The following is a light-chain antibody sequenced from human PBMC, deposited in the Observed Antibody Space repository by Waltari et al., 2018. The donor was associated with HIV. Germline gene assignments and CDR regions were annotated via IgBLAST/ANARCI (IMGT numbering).Light chain of an antibody. CDR3: ASFTKDFTVV. CDR1: SNDIGNYNL. J-gene: IGLJ2*01. Sequence: QSALTQPGSASGSPGQSITISCPGTSNDIGNYNLVSWYQPHPGKAPKLIIYEVTNRPSGVPDRFSGSKSGNTASLTISDLRTEDETNYYCASFTKDFTVVFGGGTKVTVL. CDR2: EVT. V-gene: IGLV2-14*02.